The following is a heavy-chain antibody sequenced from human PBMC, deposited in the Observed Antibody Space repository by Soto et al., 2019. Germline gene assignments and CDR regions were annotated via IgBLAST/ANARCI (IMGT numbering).Heavy chain of an antibody. J-gene: IGHJ6*02. CDR3: ARLLTTVTHYYYYGMDV. V-gene: IGHV1-69*13. CDR2: IIPIFGTA. Sequence: GASVKVSCKASGGTFSSYAISWVRQAPGQGLEWMGGIIPIFGTANYAQKFQGRVTITADESTSTAYMELSSLRSEDTAVYYCARLLTTVTHYYYYGMDVWGQGTTVTVSS. D-gene: IGHD4-17*01. CDR1: GGTFSSYA.